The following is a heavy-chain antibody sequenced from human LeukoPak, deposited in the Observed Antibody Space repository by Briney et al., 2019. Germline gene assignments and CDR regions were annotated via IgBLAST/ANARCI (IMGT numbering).Heavy chain of an antibody. CDR2: IYYSGST. D-gene: IGHD6-13*01. Sequence: PSETLSLTCTVSGGSISSSSYYWGWIRQPPGKGLEWIGSIYYSGSTYYNPSLKSRVTISVDTSKNQFSLKLSSVTAADTAVYYCASTATIAAAGKYWYFDLWGRGTLVTVSS. V-gene: IGHV4-39*07. CDR1: GGSISSSSYY. J-gene: IGHJ2*01. CDR3: ASTATIAAAGKYWYFDL.